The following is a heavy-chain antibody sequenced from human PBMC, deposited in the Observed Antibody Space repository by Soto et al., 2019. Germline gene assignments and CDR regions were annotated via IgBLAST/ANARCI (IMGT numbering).Heavy chain of an antibody. D-gene: IGHD5-18*01. CDR3: ARGRAMVKYFDY. CDR1: GGSISSGGYY. Sequence: SETLSLTCTVSGGSISSGGYYWSWIRQHPGKGLEWIGYIYYSGSTYYNPSLKSRVTISVDTSKNQFSLKLSSVTAADTAVYYCARGRAMVKYFDYWGQGTLVTVSS. V-gene: IGHV4-31*03. CDR2: IYYSGST. J-gene: IGHJ4*02.